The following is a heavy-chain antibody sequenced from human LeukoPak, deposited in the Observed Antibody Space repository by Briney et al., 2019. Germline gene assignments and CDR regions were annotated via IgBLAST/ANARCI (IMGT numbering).Heavy chain of an antibody. CDR3: ARRVGATYGVFDY. V-gene: IGHV4-4*07. Sequence: PSETLSLTCTVSGGSISSYHWSWIRQPAGKGLEWIGRIYSSGNTNYSPSLKSRVTMSVDTSKNQFSLKLSSVTAADTAVYFCARRVGATYGVFDYWGQGTLVTVSS. CDR1: GGSISSYH. CDR2: IYSSGNT. D-gene: IGHD1-26*01. J-gene: IGHJ4*02.